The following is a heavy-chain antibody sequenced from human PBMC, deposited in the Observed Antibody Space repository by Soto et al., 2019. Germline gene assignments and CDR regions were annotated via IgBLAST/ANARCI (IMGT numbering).Heavy chain of an antibody. CDR2: MNPNSGNT. Sequence: ASVKVSCKASGYTFTSYDINWVRQATGQGLEWMGWMNPNSGNTGYAQKFQGRVTMTRNTSISTAYMELSSLRSEDTAVYYCARGRRTIFGVVIRLYYYYMDVWAKRTTVTVSS. D-gene: IGHD3-3*01. V-gene: IGHV1-8*01. CDR3: ARGRRTIFGVVIRLYYYYMDV. CDR1: GYTFTSYD. J-gene: IGHJ6*03.